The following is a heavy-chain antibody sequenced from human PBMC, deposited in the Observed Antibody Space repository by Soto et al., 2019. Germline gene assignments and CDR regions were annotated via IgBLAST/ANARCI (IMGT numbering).Heavy chain of an antibody. D-gene: IGHD1-1*01. V-gene: IGHV4-31*03. CDR3: ARDSGGNSENYYGLDV. J-gene: IGHJ6*02. CDR1: GVSVSSGDYY. CDR2: IDRSGST. Sequence: QVQLQESGPGLVKPSQTLSLSCNVYGVSVSSGDYYWSWLRQHAGGGLEWIGHIDRSGSTYSKPSLRGRVIMSVDTSTNQIALRLLSVTAADTAMYYCARDSGGNSENYYGLDVWGHGTTVTVSS.